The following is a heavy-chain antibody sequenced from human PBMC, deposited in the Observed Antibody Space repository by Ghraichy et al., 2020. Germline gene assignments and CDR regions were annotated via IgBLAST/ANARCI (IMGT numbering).Heavy chain of an antibody. J-gene: IGHJ5*01. Sequence: SGPTLVKPTQTLTLTCTFSGFSLRTRGVGVGWIRPPPGKALEWLALLYWNDDQHYNPSLKSRLTITRDTSNNQVVLTITNMDPVDTATYYCAHSPFYGSVVSWGHGTLVTVSS. CDR2: LYWNDDQ. D-gene: IGHD3-10*01. CDR3: AHSPFYGSVVS. V-gene: IGHV2-5*01. CDR1: GFSLRTRGVG.